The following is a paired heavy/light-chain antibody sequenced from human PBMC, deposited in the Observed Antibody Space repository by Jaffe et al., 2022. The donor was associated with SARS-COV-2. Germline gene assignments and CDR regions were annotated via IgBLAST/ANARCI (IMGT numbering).Heavy chain of an antibody. V-gene: IGHV3-15*01. Sequence: EVQLVESGGGLVKPGGSLRLSCAASGFTFTNAWMSWVRQAPGKGLEWVGRVKSKTDGETTDYAAPVKGRFTISRDDSQNTLYLQMNSLKTEDTAVYYCTTGVGRSDHDYWGQGTLVTVSS. CDR1: GFTFTNAW. CDR3: TTGVGRSDHDY. J-gene: IGHJ4*02. D-gene: IGHD3-3*01. CDR2: VKSKTDGETT.
Light chain of an antibody. J-gene: IGKJ1*01. CDR1: QSVLYSSTNKNY. V-gene: IGKV4-1*01. CDR3: QRYYGTPT. Sequence: DIVMTQSPDSLAVPLGERATINCKSSQSVLYSSTNKNYLAWYQQKPGQPPKLLIYWASTRESGVPDRFSGSGSGTDFTLTISGLQAEDVAVYYCQRYYGTPTFGQGTKVEIK. CDR2: WAS.